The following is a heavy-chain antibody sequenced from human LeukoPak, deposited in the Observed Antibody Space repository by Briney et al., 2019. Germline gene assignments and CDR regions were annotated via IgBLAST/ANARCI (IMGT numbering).Heavy chain of an antibody. CDR3: ARDLSLIALTG. CDR2: ITGSGGST. D-gene: IGHD2-8*02. CDR1: GFIFSNYG. J-gene: IGHJ4*02. V-gene: IGHV3-23*01. Sequence: PGGSLRLSCAASGFIFSNYGMNWVRQGPGKGLEWVSGITGSGGSTYYADSVKGRFTISRDNSKNTVYLQMNSLRAEDTAVYYCARDLSLIALTGWGQGTLVTVSS.